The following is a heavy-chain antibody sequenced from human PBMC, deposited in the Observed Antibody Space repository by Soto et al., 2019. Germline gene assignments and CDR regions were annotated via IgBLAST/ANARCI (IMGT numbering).Heavy chain of an antibody. CDR1: GFTFSSYG. CDR3: ARDGDRYCSAGSCPVPDGF. V-gene: IGHV3-33*01. Sequence: QVQLVESGGGVVQPGRSLRLSCAASGFTFSSYGMHWVRQAPGKGLEWVAVIWYDGSNKYYADSVKGRFTISRDNSKNTLYMQMNSLRPEDTAVYYCARDGDRYCSAGSCPVPDGFWGQGTLVTVSS. J-gene: IGHJ4*02. D-gene: IGHD2-15*01. CDR2: IWYDGSNK.